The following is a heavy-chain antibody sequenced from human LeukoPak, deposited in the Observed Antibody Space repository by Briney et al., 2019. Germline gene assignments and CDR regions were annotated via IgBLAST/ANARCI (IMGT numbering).Heavy chain of an antibody. J-gene: IGHJ4*02. CDR3: ARESGGIVVVMRGYFDY. V-gene: IGHV4-4*02. Sequence: SGTLSLTCAVSGGSISSSNWWSWVRQPPGKGLEWIGEIYHSGSTNYNPSLKSRVTISVDKSKNQFSLKLSSVTAADTAVYYCARESGGIVVVMRGYFDYWGQGTLVTVSS. CDR2: IYHSGST. D-gene: IGHD3-22*01. CDR1: GGSISSSNW.